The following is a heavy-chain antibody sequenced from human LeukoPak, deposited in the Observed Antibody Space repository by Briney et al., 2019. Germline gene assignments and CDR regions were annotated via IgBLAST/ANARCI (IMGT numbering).Heavy chain of an antibody. J-gene: IGHJ5*02. D-gene: IGHD2-21*01. Sequence: SGGSLRLSCAASGFTVSSNYMNWVRQAPGKGLEWVSAIGGSGGNIFYTDSVKGRFTISRDNSKNTLYLHMNSLRAEDTAIYYCARDNYSYRLDLWGQGTLVTVSS. CDR2: IGGSGGNI. V-gene: IGHV3-23*01. CDR1: GFTVSSNY. CDR3: ARDNYSYRLDL.